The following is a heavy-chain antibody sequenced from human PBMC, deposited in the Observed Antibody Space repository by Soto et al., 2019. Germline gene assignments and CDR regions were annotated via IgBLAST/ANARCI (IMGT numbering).Heavy chain of an antibody. V-gene: IGHV3-48*03. CDR1: GFTFSSYE. Sequence: EVQLVESGGDLVQPGGSQRLSCAASGFTFSSYEMHWVRQAPGKGLEWISYISSTGSGTHYADSVKGRFTISRDNARNSLSLQMNSLRAEDTAIYYCVRDLHEPLPADVLQVANWGQGTQVTVSS. CDR3: VRDLHEPLPADVLQVAN. CDR2: ISSTGSGT. J-gene: IGHJ4*02. D-gene: IGHD1-1*01.